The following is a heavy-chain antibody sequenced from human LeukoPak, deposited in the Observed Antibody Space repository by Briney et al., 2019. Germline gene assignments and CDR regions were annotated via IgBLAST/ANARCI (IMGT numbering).Heavy chain of an antibody. D-gene: IGHD6-6*01. CDR1: GFSFSSYW. CDR3: ARDHLAPYFASYSSSSGTFDY. Sequence: PGGSLRLSCAASGFSFSSYWMNWVRQAPGKGLVWVAHINTDGRTTTYADSVKGRFTVARDNAKNTLYLEMNRLRAEDTAVYYCARDHLAPYFASYSSSSGTFDYWGQGTLVTVSS. CDR2: INTDGRTT. J-gene: IGHJ4*02. V-gene: IGHV3-74*01.